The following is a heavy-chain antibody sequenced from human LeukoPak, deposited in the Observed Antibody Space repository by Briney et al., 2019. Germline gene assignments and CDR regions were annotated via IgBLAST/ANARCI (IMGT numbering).Heavy chain of an antibody. CDR3: AREGRWLHPGFDY. J-gene: IGHJ4*02. Sequence: GASVKVSCKASGYTFTDYYLHWVRQAPGQGLEWMGWINPSSGATNYAQKFQGRVTMTRDTSIGTAYMELSRLRSDDTAVYYCAREGRWLHPGFDYWGQGTLVTVSS. CDR2: INPSSGAT. CDR1: GYTFTDYY. D-gene: IGHD5-24*01. V-gene: IGHV1-2*02.